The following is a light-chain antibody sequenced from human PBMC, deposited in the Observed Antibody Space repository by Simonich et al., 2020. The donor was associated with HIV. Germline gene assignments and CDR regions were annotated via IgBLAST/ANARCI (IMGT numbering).Light chain of an antibody. V-gene: IGKV4-1*01. CDR3: QQYYSTPLT. Sequence: DIVMTQSPDSLAVSLGERATINCKSSQSVLYSSNNKNYLAWYQQKPGQPPMLLIYWASTRESGVPDRFSGSGSGTDFTLIISSLQAEDVAVYYCQQYYSTPLTFGGGTKVEIK. CDR1: QSVLYSSNNKNY. CDR2: WAS. J-gene: IGKJ4*01.